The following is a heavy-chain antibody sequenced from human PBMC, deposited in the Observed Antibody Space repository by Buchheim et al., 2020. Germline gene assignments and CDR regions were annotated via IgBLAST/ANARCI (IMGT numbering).Heavy chain of an antibody. CDR3: ARDRYYYDSSGYYSADY. V-gene: IGHV3-33*01. Sequence: QVQLVESGGGVVQPGRSLRLSCAASGFTFSSYGMHWVRQAPGKGLEWVAVIWYDGSNKYYADSVKGRFTISSDNSKNTLYLQMNSLRAEDTAVYYCARDRYYYDSSGYYSADYWGQGTL. D-gene: IGHD3-22*01. CDR1: GFTFSSYG. CDR2: IWYDGSNK. J-gene: IGHJ4*02.